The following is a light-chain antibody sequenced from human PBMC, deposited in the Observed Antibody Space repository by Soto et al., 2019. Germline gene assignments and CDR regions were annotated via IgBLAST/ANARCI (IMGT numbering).Light chain of an antibody. V-gene: IGKV1-6*01. J-gene: IGKJ1*01. Sequence: ASQMTQSPSSLSASVGDRVTITCRASQDIGNKLGWFQQKPGKAPELLIYSAYKLQSGVPSRFSGSGSGTDFTLTISSLQPEDFATYYCLQDYNYAWTFGQGTNVEIK. CDR3: LQDYNYAWT. CDR2: SAY. CDR1: QDIGNK.